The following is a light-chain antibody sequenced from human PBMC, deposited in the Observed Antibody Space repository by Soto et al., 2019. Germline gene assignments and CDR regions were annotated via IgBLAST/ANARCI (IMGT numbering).Light chain of an antibody. V-gene: IGKV3-20*01. J-gene: IGKJ1*01. CDR3: HLAWT. Sequence: EIVLTQSPGTLSLSPGERATLSCRASQSVSSSYLAWYQQKPGQAPRLLIYGASSRATGIPDRFSGSGSGTDFTRTISRLEPEDFAVYYCHLAWTCAQGPKVEIK. CDR1: QSVSSSY. CDR2: GAS.